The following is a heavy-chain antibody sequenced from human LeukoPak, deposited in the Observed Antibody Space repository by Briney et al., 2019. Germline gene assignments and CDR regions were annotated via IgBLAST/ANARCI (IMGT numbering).Heavy chain of an antibody. Sequence: ASVKVSCKASDFTFTNYRISWVRQAPGQGLEWMGWISAYNGNTNYAQKLQGRVTMTTDTSTSTAYMELRSLRSDDTAVYYCVRDPGRSSSVPGSWFDPWGQGTLVTVSS. J-gene: IGHJ5*02. D-gene: IGHD6-6*01. V-gene: IGHV1-18*01. CDR2: ISAYNGNT. CDR1: DFTFTNYR. CDR3: VRDPGRSSSVPGSWFDP.